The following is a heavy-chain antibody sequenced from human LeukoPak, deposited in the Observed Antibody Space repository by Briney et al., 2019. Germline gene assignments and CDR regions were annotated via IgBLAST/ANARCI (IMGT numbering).Heavy chain of an antibody. CDR3: ARRVDLVIINDY. CDR1: GYTFTSYD. Sequence: ASVKVSCKASGYTFTSYDINWVRQATGQGLEWMGWMNPNSGNTGYAQKFQGRVTMTRNTSISTAYMELSSLRSEDTAVYYCARRVDLVIINDYWGQGTLVTVSS. CDR2: MNPNSGNT. J-gene: IGHJ4*02. D-gene: IGHD3-9*01. V-gene: IGHV1-8*01.